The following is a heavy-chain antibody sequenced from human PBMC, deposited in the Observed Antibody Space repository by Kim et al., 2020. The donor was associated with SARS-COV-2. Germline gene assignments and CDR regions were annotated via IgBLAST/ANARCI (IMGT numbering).Heavy chain of an antibody. J-gene: IGHJ6*03. V-gene: IGHV3-72*01. D-gene: IGHD5-12*01. CDR2: TRNKANSYTT. CDR3: ARGIRRGYSGYDTYYYYYMDV. CDR1: GFTFSDHY. Sequence: GGSLRLSCAASGFTFSDHYMDWVRQAPGKGLEWVGRTRNKANSYTTEYAASVKGRFTISRDDSKNSLYLQMNSLKTDDTAVYYCARGIRRGYSGYDTYYYYYMDVWGKGTTVTVSS.